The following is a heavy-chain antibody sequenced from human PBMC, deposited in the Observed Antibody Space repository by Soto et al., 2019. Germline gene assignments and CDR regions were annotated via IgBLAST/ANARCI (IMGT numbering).Heavy chain of an antibody. D-gene: IGHD3-22*01. CDR3: ARWLEVSLDYFDS. Sequence: PSKTLSLTCTVSGGSIINGYYYWSLVRQNPGKGLEWIGHIYHSGRTYYNPSLKSRVSISIDTSKNQFSLHLSSVTAADTAVYYCARWLEVSLDYFDSWGQGTLVTVSS. CDR1: GGSIINGYYY. J-gene: IGHJ4*02. V-gene: IGHV4-31*03. CDR2: IYHSGRT.